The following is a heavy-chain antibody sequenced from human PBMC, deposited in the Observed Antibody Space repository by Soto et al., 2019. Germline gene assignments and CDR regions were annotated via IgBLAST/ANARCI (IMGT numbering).Heavy chain of an antibody. V-gene: IGHV3-11*01. J-gene: IGHJ6*02. CDR2: ITFSGNTV. CDR3: ARVSWREKYGMDV. CDR1: GFTFSDPY. Sequence: GGSLRLSCAASGFTFSDPYMSWIRQAPGKGLEWISYITFSGNTVYYADSLKGRFTISRDNAKNSLYLQMNRLRAEDTAVYYCARVSWREKYGMDVWGQGTTVTVSS.